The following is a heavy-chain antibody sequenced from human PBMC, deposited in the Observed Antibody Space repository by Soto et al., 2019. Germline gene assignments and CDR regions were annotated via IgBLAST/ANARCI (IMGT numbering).Heavy chain of an antibody. D-gene: IGHD3-16*01. Sequence: SETLSLTCAVYGGSFSGYYWNWIRQPPGKGLEGGVEIYYSGNTNYNPSHKSRVTISVDTSKNQVSLKLSSVTAADSAVYYCAGQPTAGSFYDLGSYYYYYGMDVWGEGTTVTVSS. CDR1: GGSFSGYY. J-gene: IGHJ6*04. V-gene: IGHV4-34*01. CDR3: AGQPTAGSFYDLGSYYYYYGMDV. CDR2: IYYSGNT.